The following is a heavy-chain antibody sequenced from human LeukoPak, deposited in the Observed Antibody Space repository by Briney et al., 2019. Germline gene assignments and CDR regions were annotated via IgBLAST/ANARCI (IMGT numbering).Heavy chain of an antibody. CDR2: INPSGGST. J-gene: IGHJ5*02. CDR3: ARDREGIAAAGTRYNWFDP. Sequence: ASVKVSCKASGYTFTSYYMHWVRQAPGQGLEWMGIINPSGGSTSYAQKFQGRVTMTRDTSTSTVYMELSSLRSEDTAVYYCARDREGIAAAGTRYNWFDPWGQGTLATVSS. CDR1: GYTFTSYY. D-gene: IGHD6-13*01. V-gene: IGHV1-46*01.